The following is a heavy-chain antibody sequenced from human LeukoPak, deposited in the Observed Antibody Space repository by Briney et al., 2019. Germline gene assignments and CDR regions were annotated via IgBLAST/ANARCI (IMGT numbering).Heavy chain of an antibody. V-gene: IGHV1-18*01. D-gene: IGHD3-10*01. CDR2: ISAYNGNT. J-gene: IGHJ4*02. CDR3: ARVHVGIMVRGVTNFDY. CDR1: GYTFTSYG. Sequence: ASVKVSCKASGYTFTSYGISWVRQAPGQGLERMGWISAYNGNTNYAQKLQGRVTMTTDTSTSTAYMELRSLRSDDTAVYYCARVHVGIMVRGVTNFDYWGQGTLVTVSS.